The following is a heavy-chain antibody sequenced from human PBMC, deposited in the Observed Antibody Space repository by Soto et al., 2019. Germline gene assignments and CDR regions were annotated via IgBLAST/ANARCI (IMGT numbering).Heavy chain of an antibody. CDR2: ISGSGGST. D-gene: IGHD3-3*01. J-gene: IGHJ4*02. V-gene: IGHV3-23*01. CDR3: AKTNPVLEWLLPYYFDY. CDR1: GFTFSSYA. Sequence: GGSVGLSCAASGFTFSSYAMSWVRQAPGKGLEWVSAISGSGGSTYYADSVKGRFTISRDNSKNTLYLQMNSLRAEDTAVYYCAKTNPVLEWLLPYYFDYWGQGTLVTVSS.